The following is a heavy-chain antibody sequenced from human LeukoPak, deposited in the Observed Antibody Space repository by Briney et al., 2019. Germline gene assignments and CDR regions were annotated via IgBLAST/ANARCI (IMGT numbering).Heavy chain of an antibody. CDR2: IKRDASEK. J-gene: IGHJ3*02. CDR1: GFTFSSYW. V-gene: IGHV3-7*05. Sequence: GGSLRLSCAASGFTFSSYWMSWVRQAPGKGLEWVANIKRDASEKYYMDSVKGRFTISRDNAKNSLYLQMNSLRAEDTAIYYCARDERSNHAFDIWGQGTMVTVSS. CDR3: ARDERSNHAFDI. D-gene: IGHD1-1*01.